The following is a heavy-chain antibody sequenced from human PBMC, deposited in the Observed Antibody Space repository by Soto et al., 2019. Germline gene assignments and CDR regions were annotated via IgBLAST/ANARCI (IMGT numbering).Heavy chain of an antibody. CDR1: GGSISSYY. J-gene: IGHJ4*02. Sequence: QVQLQESGPGLVKPSETLSLTCTVSGGSISSYYWSWIRQPPGKGLEWIGYIYYSVSTNYNPSLKRRVTSSVDMSKNQFSPKLSSVTAADTAVYYRARRQGSGHDYWGQGTLVTVSS. CDR2: IYYSVST. CDR3: ARRQGSGHDY. D-gene: IGHD3-10*01. V-gene: IGHV4-59*08.